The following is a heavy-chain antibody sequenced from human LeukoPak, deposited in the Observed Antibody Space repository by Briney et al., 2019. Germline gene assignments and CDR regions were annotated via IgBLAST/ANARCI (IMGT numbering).Heavy chain of an antibody. CDR3: AKGRQYSFDYLIDH. CDR2: ISSDGSKK. D-gene: IGHD3-9*01. V-gene: IGHV3-30*18. J-gene: IGHJ4*02. Sequence: GGSLRLSCVASGFTFSSLGMHWVRQAPGKGLEWVAVISSDGSKKNYADSVKGRLTLSRDNSKNTVYLQVDSLRTEDTAVYYCAKGRQYSFDYLIDHWGQGTLVTVSS. CDR1: GFTFSSLG.